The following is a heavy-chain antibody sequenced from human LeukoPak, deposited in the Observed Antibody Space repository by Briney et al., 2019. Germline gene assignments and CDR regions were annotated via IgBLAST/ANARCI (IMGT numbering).Heavy chain of an antibody. Sequence: ASVKVSCKASGCTFSRYAISWVRQAPAQGIEWMGGIIPIFGAANYAQKFQGRVTMTADKSTSTAYMELSRLRSEDTAVYYCATRAPYSSSYYYYYSYMDVWGTGTTVTVSS. V-gene: IGHV1-69*06. CDR2: IIPIFGAA. J-gene: IGHJ6*03. CDR1: GCTFSRYA. CDR3: ATRAPYSSSYYYYYSYMDV. D-gene: IGHD6-6*01.